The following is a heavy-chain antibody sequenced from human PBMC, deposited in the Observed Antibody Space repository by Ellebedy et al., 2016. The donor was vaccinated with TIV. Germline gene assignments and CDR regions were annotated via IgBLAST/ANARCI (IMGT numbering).Heavy chain of an antibody. CDR3: ARDFYYDSGSSPEYYMDV. J-gene: IGHJ6*03. CDR2: IYYTGST. D-gene: IGHD3-10*01. Sequence: SETLSLTXTVSGDSINSPDYYWVWIRQPPGKGLEWIGNIYYTGSTNQNPSLKSRVTISVDTSKNQFSLKLSSVTAADTAVYYCARDFYYDSGSSPEYYMDVWGKGTTVTVSS. CDR1: GDSINSPDYY. V-gene: IGHV4-61*08.